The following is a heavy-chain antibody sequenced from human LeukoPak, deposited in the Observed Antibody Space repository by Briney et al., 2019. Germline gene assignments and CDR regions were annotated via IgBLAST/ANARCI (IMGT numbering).Heavy chain of an antibody. CDR3: ARVGGAVYESRAFDI. CDR2: INHSGST. J-gene: IGHJ3*02. D-gene: IGHD5/OR15-5a*01. CDR1: GGSFNGYY. V-gene: IGHV4-34*01. Sequence: SETLSLTCAVYGGSFNGYYWSWIRQPPGKGLEWIGEINHSGSTNYNPSLKSRVTISVDTSKNQFSLKLSFVTAADTAVNDCARVGGAVYESRAFDIWGQGTMVTVSS.